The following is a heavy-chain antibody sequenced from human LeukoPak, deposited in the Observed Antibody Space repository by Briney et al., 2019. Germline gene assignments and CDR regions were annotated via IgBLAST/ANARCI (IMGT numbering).Heavy chain of an antibody. V-gene: IGHV4-4*02. CDR3: ARGPSVGAHFDY. Sequence: SETLSLTCAASGGSISSNNWWSWVRQPPGKGLEWIGEIYHRGATNYNPSLKGRVTLSVDKSKNQFSLKLTSVTAADTAVYYCARGPSVGAHFDYWGQGTLVTVSS. D-gene: IGHD1-26*01. CDR2: IYHRGAT. CDR1: GGSISSNNW. J-gene: IGHJ4*02.